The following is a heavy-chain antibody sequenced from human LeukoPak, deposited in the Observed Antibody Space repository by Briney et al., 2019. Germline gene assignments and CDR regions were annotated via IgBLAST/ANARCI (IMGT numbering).Heavy chain of an antibody. CDR2: MNPNSGNT. V-gene: IGHV1-8*01. CDR3: AVLPRPAGIYSGYA. D-gene: IGHD5-12*01. CDR1: GYTFTSYD. J-gene: IGHJ5*02. Sequence: LVKVSCKASGYTFTSYDINWVRQATGQGLEWMGWMNPNSGNTGYAQKFQGRVTMTRNTSISTAYMELSSLRSEDTAVYYCAVLPRPAGIYSGYAWGQGTLVTVSS.